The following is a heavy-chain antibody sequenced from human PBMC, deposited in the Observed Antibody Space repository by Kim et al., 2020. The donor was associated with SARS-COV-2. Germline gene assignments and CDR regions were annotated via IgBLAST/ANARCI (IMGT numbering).Heavy chain of an antibody. CDR2: ISSSGSTI. Sequence: GGSLRLSCAASGFTFSSYEMNWVRQAPGKGLEWVSYISSSGSTIYYADSVKGRFTISRDNAKNSLYLQMNSLRAEDTAVYYCARGEPSAYYYDSSGYEDAFDIWGQGTMVTVSS. V-gene: IGHV3-48*03. CDR3: ARGEPSAYYYDSSGYEDAFDI. CDR1: GFTFSSYE. J-gene: IGHJ3*02. D-gene: IGHD3-22*01.